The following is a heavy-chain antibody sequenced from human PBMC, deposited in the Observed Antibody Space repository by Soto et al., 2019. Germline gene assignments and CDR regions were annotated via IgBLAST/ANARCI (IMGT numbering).Heavy chain of an antibody. CDR1: GYIFTSHV. CDR2: VTGGDGDT. V-gene: IGHV1-3*01. J-gene: IGHJ4*02. CDR3: ARDSGVRGPSGDLDY. Sequence: PSVKVSCKASGYIFTSHVVHWVRQAPGQRLEWMGWVTGGDGDTKYSPKFQGRVTITRDISATTAYMELSRLTSEDKAIYYCARDSGVRGPSGDLDYWGQGTLVTVSS. D-gene: IGHD3-10*02.